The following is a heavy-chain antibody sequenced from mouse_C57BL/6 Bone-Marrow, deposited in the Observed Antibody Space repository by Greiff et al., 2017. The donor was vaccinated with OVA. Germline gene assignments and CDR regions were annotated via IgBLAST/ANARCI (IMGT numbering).Heavy chain of an antibody. CDR3: ARDSLYGSSYGY. V-gene: IGHV1-69*01. Sequence: QVQLQQPGAELVMPGASVKLSCKASGYTFTSYWMHWVKQRPGQGPEWIGEIDPSDSYTNYNQKFKGKSTLTVDKSSSTSYMQLSSLTSEDSAVYYCARDSLYGSSYGYWGQGTTLTVSS. D-gene: IGHD1-1*01. CDR2: IDPSDSYT. CDR1: GYTFTSYW. J-gene: IGHJ2*01.